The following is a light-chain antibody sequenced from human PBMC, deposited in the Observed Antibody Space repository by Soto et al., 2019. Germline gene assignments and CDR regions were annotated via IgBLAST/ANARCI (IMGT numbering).Light chain of an antibody. CDR3: QHYNTCPRT. CDR2: GAS. CDR1: QSVSSN. Sequence: EIVMTQSPATLSVSPGERATLSCRASQSVSSNLAWYQQKPGQAPGLLIYGASTRATGIPARFSGSGSWTEFTLTISSLQSEDFAVYYCQHYNTCPRTFGQGTKVEIK. V-gene: IGKV3-15*01. J-gene: IGKJ1*01.